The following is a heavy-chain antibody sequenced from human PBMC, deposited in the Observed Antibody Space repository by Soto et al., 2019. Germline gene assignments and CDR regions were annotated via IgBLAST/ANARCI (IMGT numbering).Heavy chain of an antibody. V-gene: IGHV1-2*02. Sequence: QAHLVQSGAEVMKPGAAVKVSCQALEHTSTIYYIHWVRQARGQGLGWMGWINADSGDTTYAEDFRGRVTFTRDTATSTFHMELSRLRLEDTAMYFCATRDYDILPGYLHTWGQGTLITVSS. CDR2: INADSGDT. D-gene: IGHD3-9*01. CDR3: ATRDYDILPGYLHT. CDR1: EHTSTIYY. J-gene: IGHJ1*01.